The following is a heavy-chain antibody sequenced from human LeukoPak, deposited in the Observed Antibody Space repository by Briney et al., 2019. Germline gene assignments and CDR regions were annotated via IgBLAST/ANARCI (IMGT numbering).Heavy chain of an antibody. CDR3: ARAVDLADY. V-gene: IGHV3-7*01. CDR2: IRQDGSSI. CDR1: GFTFSDHW. Sequence: PGGSLRLSCAASGFTFSDHWMSWFRQAPGKGLEWVANIRQDGSSIFYADSVKGRFTISRDNAKNSVFLQMDNLTPDDTAVYYCARAVDLADYWGQGTLVTVSS. J-gene: IGHJ4*02.